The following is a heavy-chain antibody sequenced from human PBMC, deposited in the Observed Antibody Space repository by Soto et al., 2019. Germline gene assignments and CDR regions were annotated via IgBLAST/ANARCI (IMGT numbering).Heavy chain of an antibody. CDR3: AKVSNIVATPYDY. J-gene: IGHJ4*02. V-gene: IGHV1-8*01. CDR2: MNPNSGNT. Sequence: ASVKVSCKASGYTFTSYDINWVRQATGQGLEWMGWMNPNSGNTGYAQKFQGRVTMTRNTSISTAYMELSSLRSEDTAVYYCAKVSNIVATPYDYWGQGTLVTVSS. CDR1: GYTFTSYD. D-gene: IGHD5-12*01.